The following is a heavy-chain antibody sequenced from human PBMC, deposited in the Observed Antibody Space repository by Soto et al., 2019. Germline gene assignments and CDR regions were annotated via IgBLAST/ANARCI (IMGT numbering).Heavy chain of an antibody. V-gene: IGHV1-69*13. Sequence: SVKVSCKASGGTFTSYAISWVRQAPGQGLEWMGGIIPIFGTANYAQKFQGRVTITADESTGTAYMELSSLRSEDTAVYYCARGNPDIVVVPAAPNSMVRGVIITGFDYWGQGTLVTVSS. CDR2: IIPIFGTA. D-gene: IGHD3-10*01. CDR3: ARGNPDIVVVPAAPNSMVRGVIITGFDY. J-gene: IGHJ4*02. CDR1: GGTFTSYA.